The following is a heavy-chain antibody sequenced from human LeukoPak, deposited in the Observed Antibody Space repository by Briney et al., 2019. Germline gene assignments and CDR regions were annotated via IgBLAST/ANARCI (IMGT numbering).Heavy chain of an antibody. CDR3: AGSMVRGVIIAGYYYYMDV. CDR2: IIPIFGTA. J-gene: IGHJ6*03. V-gene: IGHV1-69*06. D-gene: IGHD3-10*01. CDR1: GYTFTSYG. Sequence: SVKVSCKASGYTFTSYGISWVRQAPGQGLEWMGGIIPIFGTANYAQKFQGRVTITADKSTSTAYMELSSLRSEDTAVYYCAGSMVRGVIIAGYYYYMDVWGKGTTVTVSS.